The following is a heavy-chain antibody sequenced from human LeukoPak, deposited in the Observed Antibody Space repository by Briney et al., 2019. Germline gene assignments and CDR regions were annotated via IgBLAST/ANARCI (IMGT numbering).Heavy chain of an antibody. Sequence: GGSLRLSCAASGFTFSNNGMNWVRQAPGKGLEWVSGISPSGDITYYANSVKGRFTISRDNSKHTLYLQMNSLRAEDTAVYYCSKWKAIVLVPAARSPIDYWGQGTLVTVSS. CDR3: SKWKAIVLVPAARSPIDY. D-gene: IGHD2-2*01. V-gene: IGHV3-23*01. CDR2: ISPSGDIT. CDR1: GFTFSNNG. J-gene: IGHJ4*02.